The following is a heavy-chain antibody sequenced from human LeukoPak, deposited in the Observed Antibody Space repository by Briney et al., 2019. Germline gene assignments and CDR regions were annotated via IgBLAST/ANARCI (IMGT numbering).Heavy chain of an antibody. CDR1: GGTFSSYA. J-gene: IGHJ4*02. D-gene: IGHD3-22*01. CDR3: AREDSSGYSFDY. CDR2: IIPIFGTA. V-gene: IGHV1-69*13. Sequence: SVKVSCKASGGTFSSYAISWVRQAPGQGLEWMGGIIPIFGTANYAQKFQGRVTITADESTSTAYMELSSLRSEDTAVYYCAREDSSGYSFDYWGQGTLVTVSS.